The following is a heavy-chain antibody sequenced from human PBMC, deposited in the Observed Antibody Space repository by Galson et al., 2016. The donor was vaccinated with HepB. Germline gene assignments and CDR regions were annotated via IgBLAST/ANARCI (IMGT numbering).Heavy chain of an antibody. CDR2: IIPIYGTA. J-gene: IGHJ4*02. CDR3: ARGGDSSGWYEILL. V-gene: IGHV1-69*05. Sequence: SVKVSCKASGDTFSRYAVSWVRQAPGQGLEWMGGIIPIYGTANYAQKFQGRITITTDESTSTAYMELISLRSDDTALYYCARGGDSSGWYEILLWGQGNLVTVSS. CDR1: GDTFSRYA. D-gene: IGHD6-19*01.